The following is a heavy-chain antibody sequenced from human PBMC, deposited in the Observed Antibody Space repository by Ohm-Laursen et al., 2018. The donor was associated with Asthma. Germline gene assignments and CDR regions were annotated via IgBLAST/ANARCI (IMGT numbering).Heavy chain of an antibody. V-gene: IGHV3-33*01. CDR2: IWYDGSNK. CDR1: GFTFSSYG. Sequence: SLRLSCTASGFTFSSYGMHWVRQAPGKGLEWVAVIWYDGSNKYYADSVKGRFTISRDNAKNSLYLQMNSLRAEDTAVYYCARDGFGYYYGMDVWGQGTTVTVSS. J-gene: IGHJ6*02. CDR3: ARDGFGYYYGMDV. D-gene: IGHD2-2*03.